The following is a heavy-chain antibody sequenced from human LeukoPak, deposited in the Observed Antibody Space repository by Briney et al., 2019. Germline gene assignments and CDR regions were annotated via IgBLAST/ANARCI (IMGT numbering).Heavy chain of an antibody. Sequence: PGGSLRLSCAASGFILSSYSMNWVRQAPGKGLEWVSHISSSCSIIYYADSVKGRFTISRDNAKDSLYLQMNSLRDEDTAMYYCARDFGMMQLPSDDYWGQGTLVTVSS. CDR3: ARDFGMMQLPSDDY. V-gene: IGHV3-48*02. D-gene: IGHD3-3*01. CDR2: ISSSCSII. J-gene: IGHJ4*02. CDR1: GFILSSYS.